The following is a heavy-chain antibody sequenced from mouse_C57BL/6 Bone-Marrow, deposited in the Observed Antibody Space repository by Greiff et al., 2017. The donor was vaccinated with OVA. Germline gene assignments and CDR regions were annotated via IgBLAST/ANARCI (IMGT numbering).Heavy chain of an antibody. CDR1: GYTFTSYW. CDR3: ARDYGSSTADYFDY. D-gene: IGHD1-1*01. V-gene: IGHV1-55*01. Sequence: VQLQQSGAELVKPGASVKMSCKASGYTFTSYWITWVKQRPGQGLEWIGDIYPGSGSTNYNEKFKSKATLTVDTSSSTAYMQLSSLTSEDSAVYYCARDYGSSTADYFDYWGQGTTLTVSS. CDR2: IYPGSGST. J-gene: IGHJ2*01.